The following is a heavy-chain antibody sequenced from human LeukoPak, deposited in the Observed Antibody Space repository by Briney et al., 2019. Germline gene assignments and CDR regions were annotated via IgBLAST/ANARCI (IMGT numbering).Heavy chain of an antibody. CDR3: ATLGSGYDAVDY. Sequence: PSETLSLTCTVSGGSISSYYWSWIRQPPGKGLEWIGHIYYSGSTNYNPSLKSRVTISVDTSKNQFSLKLSSVTAADTAVYYCATLGSGYDAVDYWGQGTLVTVSS. CDR2: IYYSGST. J-gene: IGHJ4*02. D-gene: IGHD5-12*01. CDR1: GGSISSYY. V-gene: IGHV4-59*08.